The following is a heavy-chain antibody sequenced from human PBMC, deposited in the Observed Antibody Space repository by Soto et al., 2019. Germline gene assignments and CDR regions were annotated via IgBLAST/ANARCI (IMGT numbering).Heavy chain of an antibody. D-gene: IGHD6-19*01. J-gene: IGHJ6*02. CDR1: GYTFTSYG. CDR2: ISAYNGNT. V-gene: IGHV1-18*01. CDR3: ARRVAGGYYYYYGMDV. Sequence: GASVKVSCKASGYTFTSYGISCVRQAPGQGLEWMGWISAYNGNTNYAQKLQGRVTMTTDTSTSTAYMELRSLRSDDTAVYYCARRVAGGYYYYYGMDVWGQGTTVTVSS.